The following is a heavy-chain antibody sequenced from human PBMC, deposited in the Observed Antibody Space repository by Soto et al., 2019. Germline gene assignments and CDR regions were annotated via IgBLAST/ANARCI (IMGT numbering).Heavy chain of an antibody. D-gene: IGHD3-10*01. CDR1: GFTFSSYS. Sequence: EVQLVESGGGLVKPGGSLRLSCAASGFTFSSYSMNWVRQAPGKGLEWVSSISSSSSYIYYADSVKGRFTISRDNAKNSLYLQMNSLRAEDTAVYYCARAFYDGSGTRGYYCYMDVWGKGTTVTVSS. CDR3: ARAFYDGSGTRGYYCYMDV. CDR2: ISSSSSYI. J-gene: IGHJ6*03. V-gene: IGHV3-21*01.